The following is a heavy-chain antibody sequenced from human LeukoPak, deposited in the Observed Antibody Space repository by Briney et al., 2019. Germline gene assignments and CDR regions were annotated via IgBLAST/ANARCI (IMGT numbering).Heavy chain of an antibody. Sequence: PSETLSLTCAVSSGSISSSNWWSWVSQPPGKGLEWIGEIYHSGSTNYNPSLKSRVTISVDKSKNQFSLKLSSVTAADTAVYYCARAPDSDYGDYVGYWGQGTLVTVSS. CDR3: ARAPDSDYGDYVGY. D-gene: IGHD4-17*01. V-gene: IGHV4-4*02. J-gene: IGHJ4*02. CDR1: SGSISSSNW. CDR2: IYHSGST.